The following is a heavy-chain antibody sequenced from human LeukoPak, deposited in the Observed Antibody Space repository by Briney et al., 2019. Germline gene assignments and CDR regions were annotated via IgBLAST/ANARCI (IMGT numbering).Heavy chain of an antibody. CDR3: AHDYGDSGFDY. Sequence: TLSLNCNVSGGSVSSGSYFWTWIRQPPGKALEWLALIYWDDDKRYSPSLKSRLTITKDTSKNQVVLTMTNMDPVDTATYYCAHDYGDSGFDYWGQGTLVTVSS. V-gene: IGHV2-5*08. J-gene: IGHJ4*02. CDR1: GGSVSSGSYF. CDR2: IYWDDDK. D-gene: IGHD4-17*01.